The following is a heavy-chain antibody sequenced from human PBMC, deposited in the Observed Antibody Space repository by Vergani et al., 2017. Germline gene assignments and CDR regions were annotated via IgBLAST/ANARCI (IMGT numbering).Heavy chain of an antibody. CDR2: IKQDGSEK. Sequence: EVQLVESGGGLVQPGGSLRLSCAASGFNFSSYWMSWVRQAPGKRLEWVANIKQDGSEKYYVDSVKGRFTISRDNAKNSLYMQMNSLIAEDTAVYYCARVGRGTARDYWGQGTLVTVSS. J-gene: IGHJ4*02. CDR1: GFNFSSYW. D-gene: IGHD3-10*01. CDR3: ARVGRGTARDY. V-gene: IGHV3-7*01.